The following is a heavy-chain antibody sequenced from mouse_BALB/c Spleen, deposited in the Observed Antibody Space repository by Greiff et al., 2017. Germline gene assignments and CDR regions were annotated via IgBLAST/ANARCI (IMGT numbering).Heavy chain of an antibody. CDR1: GYTFTSYW. V-gene: IGHV1-87*01. Sequence: QVQLQQSGAELARPGASVKLSCKASGYTFTSYWMQWVKQRPGQGLEWIGAIYPGDGDTRYTQKFKGKATLTADKSSSTAYMQLSSLASEDSAVYYCARWYFDYWGQGTTLTVSS. CDR3: ARWYFDY. J-gene: IGHJ2*01. D-gene: IGHD2-3*01. CDR2: IYPGDGDT.